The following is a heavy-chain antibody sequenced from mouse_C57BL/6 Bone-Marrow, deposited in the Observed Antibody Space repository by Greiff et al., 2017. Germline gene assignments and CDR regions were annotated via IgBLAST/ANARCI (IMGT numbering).Heavy chain of an antibody. Sequence: QVHVKQSGAELARPGASVKMSCKASGYTFTSYTMHWVKQRPGQGLEWIGYINPSSGYTKYNQKFKDKATLTADKSSSTAYMQLSSLTSEDSAVYYCARGDYYGSSYEMDYWGQGTSVTVSS. CDR1: GYTFTSYT. D-gene: IGHD1-1*01. CDR3: ARGDYYGSSYEMDY. V-gene: IGHV1-4*01. CDR2: INPSSGYT. J-gene: IGHJ4*01.